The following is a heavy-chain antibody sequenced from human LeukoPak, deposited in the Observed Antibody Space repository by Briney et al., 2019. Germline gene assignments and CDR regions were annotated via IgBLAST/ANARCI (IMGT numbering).Heavy chain of an antibody. CDR2: ISYGGST. D-gene: IGHD4-23*01. CDR3: ATSPGADYGGDHWFDP. CDR1: GGSITSNHYY. J-gene: IGHJ5*02. V-gene: IGHV4-39*01. Sequence: SETLSLTCTVSGGSITSNHYYWGWIRQPPGKGLEWIGSISYGGSTHYNPSLKSRVTMSVDTSTNQFSLKLRSVTATDTAVYHCATSPGADYGGDHWFDPWGQGTLVTVSS.